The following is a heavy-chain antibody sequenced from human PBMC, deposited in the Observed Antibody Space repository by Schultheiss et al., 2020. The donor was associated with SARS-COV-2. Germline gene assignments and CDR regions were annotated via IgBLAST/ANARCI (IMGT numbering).Heavy chain of an antibody. D-gene: IGHD6-25*01. J-gene: IGHJ6*04. Sequence: SLKISCAASGFTFDDYAMHWVRQAPGKGLEWVSGISWNSGSIGYADSVKGRFTISRDNAKNSLYLQMNSLRAEDTAVYYCARGRGLDVWGKGTTVTVSS. CDR3: ARGRGLDV. CDR1: GFTFDDYA. V-gene: IGHV3-9*01. CDR2: ISWNSGSI.